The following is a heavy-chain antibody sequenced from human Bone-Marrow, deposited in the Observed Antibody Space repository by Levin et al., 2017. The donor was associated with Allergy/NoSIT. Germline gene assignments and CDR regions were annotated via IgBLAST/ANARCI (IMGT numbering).Heavy chain of an antibody. Sequence: GGSLRLSCAASGFTFSSYAMHWVRQAPGKGLEWVAVISYDGSNKYYADSVKGRFTISRDNSKNTLYLQMNSLRAEDTAVYYCARVGIAARLDYYYGMDVWGQGTTVTVSS. J-gene: IGHJ6*02. CDR1: GFTFSSYA. V-gene: IGHV3-30*04. CDR2: ISYDGSNK. CDR3: ARVGIAARLDYYYGMDV. D-gene: IGHD6-6*01.